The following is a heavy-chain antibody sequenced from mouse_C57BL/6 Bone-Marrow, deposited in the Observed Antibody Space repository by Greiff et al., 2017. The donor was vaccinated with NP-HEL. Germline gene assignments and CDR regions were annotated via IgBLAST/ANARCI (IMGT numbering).Heavy chain of an antibody. CDR3: ARKRVYYDYDAMDY. Sequence: VQLVESGPGLVQPSQSLSITCTVSGFSLTSYGVHWVRQSPGKGLEWLGVIWSGGSTDYNAAFISRLSISKDNSKSQVFFKMNSLQADDTAIYYCARKRVYYDYDAMDYWGQGTSVTVSS. CDR1: GFSLTSYG. J-gene: IGHJ4*01. CDR2: IWSGGST. D-gene: IGHD2-1*01. V-gene: IGHV2-2*01.